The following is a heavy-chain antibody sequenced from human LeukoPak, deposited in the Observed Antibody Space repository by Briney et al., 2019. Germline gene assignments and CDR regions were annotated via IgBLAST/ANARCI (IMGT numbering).Heavy chain of an antibody. CDR3: ASEVVPAAMDEYNWFDP. CDR1: GCSISSSSYY. J-gene: IGHJ5*02. V-gene: IGHV4-39*01. CDR2: IYYSGST. Sequence: PSETLSLTCTVSGCSISSSSYYWGWIRQPPGKGREWIGSIYYSGSTYYNPSLKSRVTISVDTSKNQFSLKLNSVTAADTAVYYCASEVVPAAMDEYNWFDPWGQGTLVTVSS. D-gene: IGHD2-2*01.